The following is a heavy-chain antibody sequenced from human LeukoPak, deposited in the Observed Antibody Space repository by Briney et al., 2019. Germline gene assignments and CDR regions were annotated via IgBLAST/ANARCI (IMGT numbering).Heavy chain of an antibody. V-gene: IGHV3-23*01. Sequence: PGGSLRLSCAASGFTFSSYAMSWVRQAPGKRLEWVSAISGSGGSTYYADSVKGRFTISRDNSKNTLYLQMNSLRAEDTAVYYCAKAGYYGSGSPWVDVWGQGTTVTVSS. CDR2: ISGSGGST. CDR1: GFTFSSYA. J-gene: IGHJ6*02. CDR3: AKAGYYGSGSPWVDV. D-gene: IGHD3-10*01.